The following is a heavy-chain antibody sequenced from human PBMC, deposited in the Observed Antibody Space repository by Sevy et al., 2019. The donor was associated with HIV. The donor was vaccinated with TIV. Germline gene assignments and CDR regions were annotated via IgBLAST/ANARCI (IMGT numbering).Heavy chain of an antibody. Sequence: GGSLRLSCAASRFTFSSYWMSWVRQAPGKGLEWVANIKQDGSEKYYVDSVKGRFTTSRDNAKNSLYLQMNSLRAEDTAVYYCARDVFTQWLVTPHFDYWGQGTLVTVSS. J-gene: IGHJ4*02. V-gene: IGHV3-7*01. CDR2: IKQDGSEK. D-gene: IGHD6-19*01. CDR3: ARDVFTQWLVTPHFDY. CDR1: RFTFSSYW.